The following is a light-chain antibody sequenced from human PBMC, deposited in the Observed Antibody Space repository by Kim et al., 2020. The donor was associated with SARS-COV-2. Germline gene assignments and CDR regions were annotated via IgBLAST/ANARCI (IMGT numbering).Light chain of an antibody. CDR3: NSRDSSGNHWV. J-gene: IGLJ3*02. V-gene: IGLV3-19*01. CDR1: SLRSYY. CDR2: GKN. Sequence: ALGQTVRITCPGDSLRSYYARWYQQKPGQAPVLVIYGKNNRPSGIPDRFSGSSSGNTASLTITGAQAEDEADYYCNSRDSSGNHWVFGGGTKLTVL.